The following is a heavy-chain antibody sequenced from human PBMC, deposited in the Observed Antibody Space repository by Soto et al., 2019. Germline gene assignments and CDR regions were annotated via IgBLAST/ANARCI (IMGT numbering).Heavy chain of an antibody. J-gene: IGHJ4*02. CDR3: GRFIPRTGSDY. V-gene: IGHV4-34*01. CDR2: INHSGST. CDR1: GGSLSGYY. D-gene: IGHD3-16*01. Sequence: SETLSLTCAVHGGSLSGYYWSWIRQPPGKGLEWIGEINHSGSTNYNPSLKSRVTISVDTSKNQFSLKLSSVTAADTAVYYCGRFIPRTGSDYWGQGTLVTVSS.